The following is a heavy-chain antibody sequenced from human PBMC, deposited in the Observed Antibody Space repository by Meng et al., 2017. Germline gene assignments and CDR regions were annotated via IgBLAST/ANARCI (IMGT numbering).Heavy chain of an antibody. CDR2: IIPIFGTA. D-gene: IGHD3-10*01. Sequence: SVKVSCKASGGTFSSYAISWVRQAPGQGLEWMGGIIPIFGTANYAQKFQGRVTITTDESTSTAYMELSSLRSEDTAVYYCATDPNFMVRGVNDAFDIWGQGTTVTVSS. V-gene: IGHV1-69*05. J-gene: IGHJ3*02. CDR3: ATDPNFMVRGVNDAFDI. CDR1: GGTFSSYA.